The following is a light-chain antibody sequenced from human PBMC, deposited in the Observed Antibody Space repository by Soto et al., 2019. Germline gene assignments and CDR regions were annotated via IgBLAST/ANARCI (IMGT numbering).Light chain of an antibody. CDR3: QSYDSSLSGSV. V-gene: IGLV1-40*01. CDR2: GNN. J-gene: IGLJ2*01. Sequence: QSVLTQPPSVSGAPGQRVTISCTGSSSNIGARYDVHWYQQLPGTAPKLLIYGNNNRPSGVPDRFSGSKSGTSASLAITGLQAEDEADYCCQSYDSSLSGSVFGGGTKLTVL. CDR1: SSNIGARYD.